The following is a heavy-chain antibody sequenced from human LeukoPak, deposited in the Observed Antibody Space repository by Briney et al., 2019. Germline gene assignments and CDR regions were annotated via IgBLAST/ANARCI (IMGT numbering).Heavy chain of an antibody. V-gene: IGHV3-23*01. CDR1: GFTFSNYA. D-gene: IGHD6-19*01. CDR3: AKDSSPFTSACFDY. Sequence: GGSLRLSCAASGFTFSNYAMSWVRQAPGKGLAWVSTISGSGGSTYFADSVKGRFTISRDISKNTLFLQMNSLRAEDTAVYYCAKDSSPFTSACFDYWGLGTLVTVSS. CDR2: ISGSGGST. J-gene: IGHJ4*02.